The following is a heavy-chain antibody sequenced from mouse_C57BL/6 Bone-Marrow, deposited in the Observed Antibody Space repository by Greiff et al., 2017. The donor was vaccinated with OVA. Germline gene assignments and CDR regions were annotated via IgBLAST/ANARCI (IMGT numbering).Heavy chain of an antibody. CDR2: IDPSDSGT. V-gene: IGHV1-52*01. J-gene: IGHJ2*01. D-gene: IGHD3-2*02. CDR1: GYTFTSYW. Sequence: VQLQQPGAELVRPGSSVKLSCKASGYTFTSYWMHWVKQRPIQGLEWIGNIDPSDSGTNYNQKFKDKATLTVDKSSSTAYMQLSSLTSEDSAVYYCARIGYWGYWGQGTTLTVSS. CDR3: ARIGYWGY.